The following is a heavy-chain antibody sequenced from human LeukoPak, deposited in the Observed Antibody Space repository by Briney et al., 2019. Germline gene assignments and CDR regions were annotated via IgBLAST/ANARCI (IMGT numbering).Heavy chain of an antibody. D-gene: IGHD3-10*01. CDR2: INAGNGNT. CDR3: AREGSMVRGLGIFGFDY. CDR1: GYTFTSSA. V-gene: IGHV1-3*03. Sequence: HGASVKVSCKASGYTFTSSAMHWVRQAPGQRLEWMGWINAGNGNTKYSQEFQGRVTITRDTSASTAYMKLSSLRSEDMAVYYCAREGSMVRGLGIFGFDYWGQGTLVTVSS. J-gene: IGHJ4*02.